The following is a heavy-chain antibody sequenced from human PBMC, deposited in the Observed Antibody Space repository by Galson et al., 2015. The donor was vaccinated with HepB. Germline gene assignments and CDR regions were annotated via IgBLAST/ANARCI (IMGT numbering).Heavy chain of an antibody. CDR2: IYSGGST. CDR3: VRAAHRYWYFEL. Sequence: SLRLCCAASGFTFSSYAMSWVRQAPGKGLEWVSVIYSGGSTYYADSVKGRFTISRDNSKNALYLQMNSLRAEDTAVHYCVRAAHRYWYFELWGRGTLVTVSS. V-gene: IGHV3-53*03. D-gene: IGHD6-6*01. CDR1: GFTFSSYA. J-gene: IGHJ2*01.